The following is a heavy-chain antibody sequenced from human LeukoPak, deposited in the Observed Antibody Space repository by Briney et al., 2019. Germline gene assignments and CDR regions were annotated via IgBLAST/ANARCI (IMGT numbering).Heavy chain of an antibody. CDR3: ARVGSSSWYDY. D-gene: IGHD6-13*01. CDR2: IYHSGST. CDR1: GGSISSGGYS. V-gene: IGHV4-30-2*01. Sequence: SQTLSLTCAVSGGSISSGGYSWSWIRQPPGKGLEWIGYIYHSGSTYYNPSLKSRVTISVDRSKNQFSLKLSSVTAADTAVYYCARVGSSSWYDYWGQGTLVTVSS. J-gene: IGHJ4*02.